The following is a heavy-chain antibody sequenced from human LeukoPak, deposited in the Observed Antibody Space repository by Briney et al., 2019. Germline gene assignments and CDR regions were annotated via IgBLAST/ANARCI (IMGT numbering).Heavy chain of an antibody. CDR3: ARESGSQRAFDI. V-gene: IGHV3-66*01. J-gene: IGHJ3*02. Sequence: GGSLRLSCAASGFTFSDAWMSWVRQAPGKGLEWVSVIYSGGSTYYADSVKGRFTISRDNAKNSLYLQMNSLRAEDTAVYYCARESGSQRAFDIWGQGTVVTVS. D-gene: IGHD1-26*01. CDR2: IYSGGST. CDR1: GFTFSDAW.